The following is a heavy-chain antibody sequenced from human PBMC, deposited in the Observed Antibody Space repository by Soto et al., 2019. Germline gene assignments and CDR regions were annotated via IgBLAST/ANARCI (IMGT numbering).Heavy chain of an antibody. D-gene: IGHD4-17*01. CDR3: ARASRTTVTTTDY. CDR1: GGTFSSYT. V-gene: IGHV1-69*02. CDR2: IIPILGIA. J-gene: IGHJ4*02. Sequence: SVKVSCKASGGTFSSYTISWVRQAPGQGLEWMGRIIPILGIANYAQKFQGRVTITADKSTSTAYMELSSLRSEDTAVYYCARASRTTVTTTDYWGQGTLVTVSS.